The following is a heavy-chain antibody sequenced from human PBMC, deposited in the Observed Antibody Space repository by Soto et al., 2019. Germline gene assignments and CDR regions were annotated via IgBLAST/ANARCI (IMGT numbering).Heavy chain of an antibody. CDR2: ITGSGGYT. CDR3: AKERYYDILTGPENYYYYYGMDV. Sequence: EVQLLESGGGLVQPGGSLRLSCAASGFTFSSYAMSWVRQAPGKGLEWVSDITGSGGYTFYADSVTGRFTISRDNSKNTLYLQMSSLRAEDTAVYYCAKERYYDILTGPENYYYYYGMDVWGQGNTVTVAS. D-gene: IGHD3-9*01. V-gene: IGHV3-23*01. CDR1: GFTFSSYA. J-gene: IGHJ6*02.